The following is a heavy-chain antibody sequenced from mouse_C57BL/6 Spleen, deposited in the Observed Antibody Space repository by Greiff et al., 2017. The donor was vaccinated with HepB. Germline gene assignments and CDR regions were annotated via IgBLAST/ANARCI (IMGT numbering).Heavy chain of an antibody. D-gene: IGHD1-1*02. CDR1: GFTFSSYA. J-gene: IGHJ1*01. V-gene: IGHV5-9-1*02. CDR2: ISSGGDYI. CDR3: TRDDGSYWYFDV. Sequence: EVKLVESGEGLVKPGGSLKLSCAASGFTFSSYAMSWVRQTPEKRLEWVAYISSGGDYIYYADTVKGRFTISRDNARNTLYLQMSSLKSEDTAMYYCTRDDGSYWYFDVWGPGTTVTVSS.